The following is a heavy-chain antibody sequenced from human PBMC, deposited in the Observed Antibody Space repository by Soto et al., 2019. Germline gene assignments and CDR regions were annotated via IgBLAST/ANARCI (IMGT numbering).Heavy chain of an antibody. CDR1: GFTVSSNY. CDR2: IYSGGST. Sequence: GGSLRLSCAASGFTVSSNYMSWVRQAPGKGLEWVSVIYSGGSTYYADSVKGRFTISRHNSKNTLYLQMNSLRAEDTAVYYCARVGTYYDSSGSEYFQHWGQGTLVTVSS. V-gene: IGHV3-53*04. J-gene: IGHJ1*01. CDR3: ARVGTYYDSSGSEYFQH. D-gene: IGHD3-22*01.